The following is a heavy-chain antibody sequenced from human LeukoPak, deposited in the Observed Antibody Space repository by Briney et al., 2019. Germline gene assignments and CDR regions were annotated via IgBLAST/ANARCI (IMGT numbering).Heavy chain of an antibody. CDR1: GFTFNTYS. CDR2: ISSGGTYI. Sequence: GGSLRLSCAASGFTFNTYSMNWVRQAPGKGLEWVSSISSGGTYIYYADSVKGRFTISRDDARNSLYLQMNSLRAEDTAVYYCARDHWIGQYVFTPWVQGALVTVSS. J-gene: IGHJ5*02. D-gene: IGHD3-3*01. V-gene: IGHV3-21*01. CDR3: ARDHWIGQYVFTP.